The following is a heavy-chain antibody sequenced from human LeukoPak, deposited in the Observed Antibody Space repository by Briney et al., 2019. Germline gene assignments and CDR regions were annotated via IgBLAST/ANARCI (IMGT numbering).Heavy chain of an antibody. CDR1: GVSISSGSYY. CDR3: ARSGITGTGYDY. Sequence: SQTLSLTCTVSGVSISSGSYYWSWIRQPAGKGLEWIGRIYTSGSTNYNPSLKSRVTISVDTSKNQFSLKLSSVTAADTAVYYCARSGITGTGYDYWGQGTLVTVSS. V-gene: IGHV4-61*02. D-gene: IGHD1-20*01. CDR2: IYTSGST. J-gene: IGHJ4*02.